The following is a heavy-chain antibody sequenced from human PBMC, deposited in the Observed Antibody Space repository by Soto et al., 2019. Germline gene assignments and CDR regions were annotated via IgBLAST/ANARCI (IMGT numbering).Heavy chain of an antibody. Sequence: PGGSLRLSSTASGFNFSNYWMTWVRQAPGKGLEWVASIKQDGSAEYNVDSVKGRFIISRDNAKSSVYLQMTSLTAEDTAVYYCGRTGFLDYWGQGTQVTVSS. V-gene: IGHV3-7*01. CDR1: GFNFSNYW. J-gene: IGHJ4*02. CDR2: IKQDGSAE. D-gene: IGHD3-10*01. CDR3: GRTGFLDY.